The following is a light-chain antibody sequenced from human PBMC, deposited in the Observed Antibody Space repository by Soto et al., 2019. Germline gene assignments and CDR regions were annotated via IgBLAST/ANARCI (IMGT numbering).Light chain of an antibody. V-gene: IGLV2-14*01. J-gene: IGLJ1*01. CDR3: SSYTRKYTYV. CDR2: EVS. Sequence: QSALTQPASVSGSPGQSITISCTGTSSDVGGYDYVSWYQQHPGRVPKLIIYEVSHRPSGVSYRFSGSKSGNTASLTISGLQAEDEAEYYCSSYTRKYTYVFGTGTKLTVL. CDR1: SSDVGGYDY.